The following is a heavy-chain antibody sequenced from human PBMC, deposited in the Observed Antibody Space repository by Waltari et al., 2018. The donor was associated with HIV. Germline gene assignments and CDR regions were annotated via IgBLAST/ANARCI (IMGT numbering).Heavy chain of an antibody. CDR3: AKWGHPLGMDV. CDR1: GFTFEDYA. D-gene: IGHD1-26*01. J-gene: IGHJ6*02. CDR2: MSWDSGDI. Sequence: EVRLAESGGSLVQPGRSLRLSCAASGFTFEDYAMHWVRQAPGRGLEWVSGMSWDSGDIGYADSVMGRFTISRDNAKNFLYLQMNSLREEDTALYYCAKWGHPLGMDVWGQGTTVTVSS. V-gene: IGHV3-9*01.